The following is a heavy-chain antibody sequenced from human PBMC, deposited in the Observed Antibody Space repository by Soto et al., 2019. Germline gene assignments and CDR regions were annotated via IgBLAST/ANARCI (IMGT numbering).Heavy chain of an antibody. Sequence: SETLSLTCTVSGGSISNSGYYWGWVRQPPGKGLEWIGSVYYSGGTYYNPSLKSRITISVDTSKNQFSLKLNSVTAADTAVYYCARHYGSFDPWGQGTRVTVSS. J-gene: IGHJ5*02. CDR3: ARHYGSFDP. CDR2: VYYSGGT. CDR1: GGSISNSGYY. D-gene: IGHD6-19*01. V-gene: IGHV4-39*01.